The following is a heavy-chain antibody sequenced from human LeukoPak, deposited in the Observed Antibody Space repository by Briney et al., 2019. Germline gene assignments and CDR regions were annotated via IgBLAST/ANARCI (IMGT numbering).Heavy chain of an antibody. CDR3: AVQITMIVVVPYFDY. CDR2: ISGTGTTI. J-gene: IGHJ4*02. V-gene: IGHV3-11*04. CDR1: GLTFSDYY. D-gene: IGHD3-22*01. Sequence: AGGSLRLSCAASGLTFSDYYMTWIRQAPGKGLEWVSSISGTGTTIYSADSVRGRFTVSRDNARNSLFLHMNSLRAEDTAVYYCAVQITMIVVVPYFDYWGQGTLVTVSP.